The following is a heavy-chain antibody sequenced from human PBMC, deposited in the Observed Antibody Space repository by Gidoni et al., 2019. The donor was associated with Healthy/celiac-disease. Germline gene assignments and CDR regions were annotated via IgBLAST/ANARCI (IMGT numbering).Heavy chain of an antibody. J-gene: IGHJ4*02. CDR1: GVTFSSYA. D-gene: IGHD1-26*01. V-gene: IGHV1-69*06. CDR2: IIPIFGTA. CDR3: ARAPGSYYYFDD. Sequence: QVPLVQSVAAVQKPGSSVKVSCKASGVTFSSYAISWVRQAPGQGLEWMGGIIPIFGTATYAQKFQSRVTITADKATSTADMEMSSLRYEDTAVYYWARAPGSYYYFDDWGQGTLVTVSS.